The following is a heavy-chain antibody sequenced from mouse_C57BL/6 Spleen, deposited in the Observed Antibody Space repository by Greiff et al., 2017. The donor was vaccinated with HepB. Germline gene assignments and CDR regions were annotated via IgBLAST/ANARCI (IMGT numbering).Heavy chain of an antibody. J-gene: IGHJ4*01. CDR3: ARRVYYDYDEGYYYAMDY. D-gene: IGHD2-4*01. CDR2: IYPRDGST. CDR1: GYTFTSYD. V-gene: IGHV1-85*01. Sequence: VKLMESGPELVKPGASVKLSCKASGYTFTSYDINWVKQRPGQGLEWIGWIYPRDGSTKYNEKFKGKATLTVDTSSSTAYMELHSLTSEDSAVYFCARRVYYDYDEGYYYAMDYWGQGTSVTVSS.